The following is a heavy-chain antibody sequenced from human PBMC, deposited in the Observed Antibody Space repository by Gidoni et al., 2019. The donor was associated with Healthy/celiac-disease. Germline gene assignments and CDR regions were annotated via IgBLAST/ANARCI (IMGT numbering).Heavy chain of an antibody. D-gene: IGHD3-9*01. CDR1: GGSISSSSYY. Sequence: QLQLQESGPGLVKPSETLSLTCTVSGGSISSSSYYWGWIRQPPGKGLEWIGSIYYSGSTYYNPSLKSRVTISVDTSKNQFSLKLSSVTAADTAVYYCARIILTGYFDPYNWFDPWGQGTLVTVSS. V-gene: IGHV4-39*01. CDR3: ARIILTGYFDPYNWFDP. CDR2: IYYSGST. J-gene: IGHJ5*02.